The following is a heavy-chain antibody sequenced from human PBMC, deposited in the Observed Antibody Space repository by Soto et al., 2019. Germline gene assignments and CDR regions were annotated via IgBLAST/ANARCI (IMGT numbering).Heavy chain of an antibody. CDR2: IYYSGST. CDR3: ARRGYYAISAFDI. CDR1: GGSISSSSYY. Sequence: QLQLQESGPGLVKPSETLSLTCTVSGGSISSSSYYWGWIRQPPGKGLEWIGSIYYSGSTYYNPSLNSRVPISLDPSKNQFSLKLSSVTAADTAVYYCARRGYYAISAFDIWGQGTMVTVSS. V-gene: IGHV4-39*01. J-gene: IGHJ3*02. D-gene: IGHD2-8*01.